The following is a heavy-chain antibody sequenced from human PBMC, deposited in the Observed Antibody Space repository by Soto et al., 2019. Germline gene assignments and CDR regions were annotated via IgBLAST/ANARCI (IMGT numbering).Heavy chain of an antibody. V-gene: IGHV1-18*04. CDR3: ARDLIGGTTPRFWYYYAMDV. D-gene: IGHD1-7*01. Sequence: QVQLAQSGVEVKKPGASVKVSCKASGYTFSSYGISWVRQAPGQGLEWMGWISAYNGDVNYAQNFQGRVTMATDTSTSTAYMELRSLRSDDTAIYYCARDLIGGTTPRFWYYYAMDVWGQGTTVTVS. CDR2: ISAYNGDV. J-gene: IGHJ6*02. CDR1: GYTFSSYG.